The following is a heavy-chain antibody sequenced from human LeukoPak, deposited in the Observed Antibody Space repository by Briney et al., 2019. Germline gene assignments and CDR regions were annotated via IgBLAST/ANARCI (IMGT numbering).Heavy chain of an antibody. CDR3: ARGGPYYYGSSYYYYYMDV. CDR2: INHSGST. D-gene: IGHD3-10*01. J-gene: IGHJ6*03. CDR1: GGSFSGYF. Sequence: SETLSLTCAVYGGSFSGYFWSWIRQPPGKGLEWIGEINHSGSTNYNPSLKSRVTISVDTSKNQFSLRLSSVTAADTAVYYCARGGPYYYGSSYYYYYMDVWGKGTTVTVS. V-gene: IGHV4-34*01.